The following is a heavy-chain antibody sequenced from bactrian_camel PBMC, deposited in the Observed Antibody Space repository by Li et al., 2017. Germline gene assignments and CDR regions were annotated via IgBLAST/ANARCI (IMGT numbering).Heavy chain of an antibody. D-gene: IGHD4*01. CDR1: GFTDPSYC. Sequence: VQLVESGGGSVQAGGSLTLSCSTSGFTDPSYCVGWFRQAPGEAREDVAHIDSDGRSDFGTSSYADPVEGRFAVSRDATNNTVYLEMNSLKAEDTAVYYCAADRLKCLGATWDGPVWNYWGQGTQVTVS. J-gene: IGHJ4*01. CDR2: IDSDGRSDFGTS. CDR3: AADRLKCLGATWDGPVWNY. V-gene: IGHV3S42*01.